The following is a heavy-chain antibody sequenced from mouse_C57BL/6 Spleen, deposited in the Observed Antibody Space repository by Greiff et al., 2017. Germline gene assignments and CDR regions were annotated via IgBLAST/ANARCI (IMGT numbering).Heavy chain of an antibody. V-gene: IGHV5-16*01. CDR2: INSDGSST. CDR1: GFPFSDYY. D-gene: IGHD1-1*01. J-gene: IGHJ1*03. Sequence: DVKLVESEGGLVQPGSSMKLSCTASGFPFSDYYMAWVRQVPEKGLEWVANINSDGSSTYYLDSLKSRFIISRANAKNILYLQMSSLKSEDTATYYCARDRDYYGSSAGYFDVWGTGTTDTVSS. CDR3: ARDRDYYGSSAGYFDV.